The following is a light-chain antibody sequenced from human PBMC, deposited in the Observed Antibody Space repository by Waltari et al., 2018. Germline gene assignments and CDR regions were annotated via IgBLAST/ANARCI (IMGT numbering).Light chain of an antibody. CDR2: DVT. J-gene: IGLJ3*02. CDR1: TSDVGGSNY. CDR3: SSFTSSSTWV. Sequence: SALTQPASVSESPGQSITISCTGTTSDVGGSNYVSWYQQHPGKAPKLMIYDVTNRPSGVSNRFSGSKSGNTASLTISGLQAEDEADYYCSSFTSSSTWVFGGGTKLTVL. V-gene: IGLV2-14*03.